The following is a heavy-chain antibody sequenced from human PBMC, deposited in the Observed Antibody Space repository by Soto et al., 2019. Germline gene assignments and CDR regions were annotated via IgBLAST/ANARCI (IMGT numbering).Heavy chain of an antibody. CDR2: INPSGGST. V-gene: IGHV1-46*01. J-gene: IGHJ4*02. CDR3: ARVTDLYYYDSSGYLDD. D-gene: IGHD3-22*01. CDR1: GYTFTSYY. Sequence: ASVKVSCKASGYTFTSYYMHWVRQAPGQGLEWMGIINPSGGSTSYAQKFQGRVTMTRDTSTSTVYMELSSLRSEDTAVYYCARVTDLYYYDSSGYLDDWGQGTLVTVSS.